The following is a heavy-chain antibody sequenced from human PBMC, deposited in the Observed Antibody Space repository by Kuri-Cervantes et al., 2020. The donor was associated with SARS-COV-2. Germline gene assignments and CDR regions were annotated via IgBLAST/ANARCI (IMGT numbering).Heavy chain of an antibody. J-gene: IGHJ3*02. V-gene: IGHV3-23*03. CDR1: GLTFRNYA. CDR3: ARDRLVQGVGAFDI. Sequence: GESLKISCEASGLTFRNYAMSWVRQAPGKGLEWVAVIYTGAAGTYYADSVKGRFTISRDNAKNSLYLQMNSLRAEDTAVYYCARDRLVQGVGAFDIWGQGTMVTVSS. CDR2: IYTGAAGT. D-gene: IGHD6-19*01.